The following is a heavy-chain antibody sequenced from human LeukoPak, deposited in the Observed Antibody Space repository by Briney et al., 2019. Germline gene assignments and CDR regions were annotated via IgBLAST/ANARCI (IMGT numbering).Heavy chain of an antibody. CDR3: AKDLASSTSCPDY. J-gene: IGHJ4*02. CDR1: GFTFSSYA. V-gene: IGHV3-64*01. CDR2: ISSNGGST. Sequence: GGSLRLSCAASGFTFSSYAMHWVRQAPGKGLEYVSAISSNGGSTYYANSVKGRFTISRDNSKNTLYLQMNSLRAEDTAVYYCAKDLASSTSCPDYWGQGTLVTVSS. D-gene: IGHD2-2*01.